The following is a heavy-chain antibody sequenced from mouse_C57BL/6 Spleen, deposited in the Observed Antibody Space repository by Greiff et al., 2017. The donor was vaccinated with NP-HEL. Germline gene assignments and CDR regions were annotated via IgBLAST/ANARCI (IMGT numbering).Heavy chain of an antibody. CDR3: ARSYSKGFAY. V-gene: IGHV1-82*01. CDR1: GYAFSSSW. CDR2: IYPGDGDT. D-gene: IGHD2-5*01. Sequence: QVQLQQSGPELVKPGASVKISCKASGYAFSSSWMNWVKQRPGTGLEWIGRIYPGDGDTNYNGKFKGKATLTADKSSSTAYMQLSSLTSEDSAVYFCARSYSKGFAYWGQGTLVTVSA. J-gene: IGHJ3*01.